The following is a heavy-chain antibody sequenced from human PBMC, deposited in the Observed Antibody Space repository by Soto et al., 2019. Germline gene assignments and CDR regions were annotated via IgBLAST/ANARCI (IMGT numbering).Heavy chain of an antibody. CDR3: AREDVDTGL. Sequence: QVQLVQSGAEVKKPGASVKVSCKTSGYTFRTYGITWVRQAPGHGLEWTGWISAYNGNTNYAQNLQGRVTLTTDTSTSTAYMELRSLRSDDTAVYFCAREDVDTGLWGQGTLVTVSS. CDR1: GYTFRTYG. V-gene: IGHV1-18*01. J-gene: IGHJ4*02. D-gene: IGHD5-18*01. CDR2: ISAYNGNT.